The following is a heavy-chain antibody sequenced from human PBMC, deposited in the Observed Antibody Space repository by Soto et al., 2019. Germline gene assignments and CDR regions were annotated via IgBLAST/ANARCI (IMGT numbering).Heavy chain of an antibody. CDR1: GYTFTSYA. J-gene: IGHJ5*02. Sequence: ASVKVSCKASGYTFTSYAIHWVRQAPGQRLEWMGWINAGNGNTKYSQKFQGRVTITRDTSARTLYMELSSLRSEDTAVYYCARSSSSSVDWFDPWGQGSLVTVSS. CDR3: ARSSSSSVDWFDP. V-gene: IGHV1-3*01. D-gene: IGHD6-6*01. CDR2: INAGNGNT.